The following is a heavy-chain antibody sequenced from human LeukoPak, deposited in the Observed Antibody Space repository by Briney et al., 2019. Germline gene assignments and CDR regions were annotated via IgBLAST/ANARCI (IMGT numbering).Heavy chain of an antibody. CDR2: ISSSSSYI. V-gene: IGHV3-21*01. Sequence: GGSLRLPCAASGFTFSSYSMNWVRQAPGKGLEWVSSISSSSSYIYYADSVKGRFTISRDNAKNSLYLQMNSLRAEDTAVYYCASDSGSLRGEFDYWGQGTLVTVSS. CDR1: GFTFSSYS. D-gene: IGHD1-26*01. J-gene: IGHJ4*02. CDR3: ASDSGSLRGEFDY.